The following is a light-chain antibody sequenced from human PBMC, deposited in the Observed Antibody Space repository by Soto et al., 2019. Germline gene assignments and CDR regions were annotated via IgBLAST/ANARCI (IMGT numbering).Light chain of an antibody. CDR3: QHYGASPWT. J-gene: IGKJ1*01. CDR2: RAS. V-gene: IGKV3-20*01. CDR1: HNIHNH. Sequence: ASHNIHNHMSLFLQKPGQAPRVLIYRASIRATGISDRFSGSGSGTDFTLTICGLEPEDFAVYYCQHYGASPWTFGQGTKVDIK.